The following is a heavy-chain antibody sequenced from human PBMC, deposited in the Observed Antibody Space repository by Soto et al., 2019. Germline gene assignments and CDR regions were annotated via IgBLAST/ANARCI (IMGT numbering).Heavy chain of an antibody. CDR2: INPSGGST. CDR3: AGETPYGGNSPAFDI. V-gene: IGHV1-46*01. J-gene: IGHJ3*02. D-gene: IGHD4-17*01. Sequence: AAVKVSCKASGYTFTSYYMHWVRQAPGQGLEWMGIINPSGGSTSYAQKFQGRVTMTRDTSTSTVYMELSSLRSEDTAVYYCAGETPYGGNSPAFDIWGQGTMVTVSS. CDR1: GYTFTSYY.